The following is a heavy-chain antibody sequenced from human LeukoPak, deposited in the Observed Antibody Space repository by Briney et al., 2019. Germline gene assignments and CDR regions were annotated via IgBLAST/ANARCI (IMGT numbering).Heavy chain of an antibody. CDR3: AKDEGWIAVAGNFDY. CDR1: GFTFSNHY. V-gene: IGHV3-7*01. Sequence: GGSLRLSCAASGFTFSNHYMSWVRQAPGKGLEWVADIKQDGSEKYYVDPVKGRFTISRDNAKNSVYLQMSSLRLEDTAVYYCAKDEGWIAVAGNFDYWGQGTLVTVSS. CDR2: IKQDGSEK. J-gene: IGHJ4*02. D-gene: IGHD6-19*01.